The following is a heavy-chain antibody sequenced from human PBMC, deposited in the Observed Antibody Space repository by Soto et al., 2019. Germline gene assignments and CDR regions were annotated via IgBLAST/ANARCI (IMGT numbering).Heavy chain of an antibody. CDR1: GGTFSSYA. V-gene: IGHV1-18*01. CDR3: ARGPPIAVAGQVDY. Sequence: ASVKVSCKASGGTFSSYAINWVRQAPGQGLEWMGWISAYNGNTNYAQKLQGRVTMTTDTSTSTAYMELRSLRSDDTAVYYCARGPPIAVAGQVDYWGQGTLVTVSS. CDR2: ISAYNGNT. D-gene: IGHD6-19*01. J-gene: IGHJ4*02.